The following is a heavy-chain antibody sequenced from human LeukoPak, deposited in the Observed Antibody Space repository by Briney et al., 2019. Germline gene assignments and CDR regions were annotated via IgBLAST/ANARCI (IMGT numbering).Heavy chain of an antibody. J-gene: IGHJ5*02. D-gene: IGHD5-18*01. CDR2: IYYSGST. Sequence: SETLSLTCTVSSGSISSSSYYWGWIRQPPGKGLEWIGSIYYSGSTYYNPSLKSRVTISVDTSKNQFSLKLSSVTAADTAVYYCAREALWLRRRTVWFDPWGQGTLVTVSS. CDR3: AREALWLRRRTVWFDP. CDR1: SGSISSSSYY. V-gene: IGHV4-39*07.